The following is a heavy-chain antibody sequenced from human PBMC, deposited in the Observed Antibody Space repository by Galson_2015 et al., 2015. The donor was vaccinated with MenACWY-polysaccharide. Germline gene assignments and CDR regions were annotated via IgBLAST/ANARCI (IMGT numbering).Heavy chain of an antibody. CDR2: ITSGGGGT. D-gene: IGHD3-10*01. CDR1: GFTFSNHA. V-gene: IGHV3-23*01. CDR3: SRNRGSNFRYYMDV. J-gene: IGHJ6*03. Sequence: SLRLSCAASGFTFSNHAMSWVRQAPGKGLEWVSGITSGGGGTHYADSVKGRFTISRDNSKNTVPLQMNSLRAEDTALYYCSRNRGSNFRYYMDVWGKGTTVTVS.